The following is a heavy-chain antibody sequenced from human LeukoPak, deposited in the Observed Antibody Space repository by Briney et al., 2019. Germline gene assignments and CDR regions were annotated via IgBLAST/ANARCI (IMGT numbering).Heavy chain of an antibody. D-gene: IGHD3-10*01. CDR1: GGSLSGYY. J-gene: IGHJ4*02. CDR3: ARAYYYGSGSYGLDY. Sequence: SETLSLTCTVSGGSLSGYYWSWIRQPPGKGLEWIGYIYSSGSTNYNPSLKSRLTISVDASKNQFSLKLTSVTAADTAVYYCARAYYYGSGSYGLDYWGQGTLVTVSS. V-gene: IGHV4-59*01. CDR2: IYSSGST.